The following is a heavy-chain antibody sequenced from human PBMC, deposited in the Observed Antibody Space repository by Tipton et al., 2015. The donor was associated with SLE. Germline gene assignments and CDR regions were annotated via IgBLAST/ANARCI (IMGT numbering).Heavy chain of an antibody. CDR1: GGSISSYH. Sequence: GLVKPSETLSLTCSVSGGSISSYHWSWIRQPPGKGLEWIGYIYYSGSTNYNSSLKSRVTISVDTSKNQFSLNLSSVTAADTAVYYCARGLNDYVWGSSFDYWGQGTLVTVSS. D-gene: IGHD3-16*01. V-gene: IGHV4-59*01. CDR3: ARGLNDYVWGSSFDY. J-gene: IGHJ4*02. CDR2: IYYSGST.